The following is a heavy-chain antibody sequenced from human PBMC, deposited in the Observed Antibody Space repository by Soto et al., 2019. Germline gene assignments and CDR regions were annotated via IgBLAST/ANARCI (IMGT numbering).Heavy chain of an antibody. CDR3: ARGSGSYGHYYYYYGMDV. J-gene: IGHJ6*02. Sequence: EVQLVESGGGLVQPGGSLRLSCAASGFTFSSYSMHWVRQAPGKGLEWVSYISSSSSTIYYADSVKGRFTISRDNAKNTLYLQMNSLRDEDTAVYYCARGSGSYGHYYYYYGMDVWGQGTTVTVSS. V-gene: IGHV3-48*02. CDR1: GFTFSSYS. D-gene: IGHD1-26*01. CDR2: ISSSSSTI.